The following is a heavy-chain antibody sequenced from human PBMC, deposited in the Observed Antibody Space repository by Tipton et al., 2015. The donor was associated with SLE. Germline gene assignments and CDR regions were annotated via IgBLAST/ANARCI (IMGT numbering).Heavy chain of an antibody. CDR2: LKNKAHGGTA. CDR3: AREVVPANFDY. V-gene: IGHV3-49*04. CDR1: GLTSGDFA. Sequence: SLRLSCTASGLTSGDFAMSWVRQAPGRGLEWVGSLKNKAHGGTANYAASVEGRFTISRDESKSIAFLQMNSLRAEDTAVYFCAREVVPANFDYWGQGTLLTVSS. D-gene: IGHD2-2*01. J-gene: IGHJ4*02.